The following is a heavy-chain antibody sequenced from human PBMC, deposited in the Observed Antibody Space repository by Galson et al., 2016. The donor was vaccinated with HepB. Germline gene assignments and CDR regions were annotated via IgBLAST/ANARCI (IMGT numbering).Heavy chain of an antibody. D-gene: IGHD4/OR15-4a*01. V-gene: IGHV4-39*01. CDR1: GDSINTGYY. Sequence: SGTLSLTCTVSGDSINTGYYWAWIRQSPGKGLDWIASVYFGRDSFYKPSLRSRVTISADPSKSQFSLKLTSVTAADTAVYYCARHSHWTHLDYWGQGTMVTVSS. CDR2: VYFGRDS. J-gene: IGHJ3*01. CDR3: ARHSHWTHLDY.